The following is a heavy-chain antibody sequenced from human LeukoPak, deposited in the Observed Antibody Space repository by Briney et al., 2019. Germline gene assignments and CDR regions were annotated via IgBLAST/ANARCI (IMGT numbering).Heavy chain of an antibody. V-gene: IGHV3-9*01. D-gene: IGHD5-24*01. Sequence: SLRLSCAASGFTFDDYAMHWVRQAPGKGLEWVSGISWNSGSIGYADSVKGRFTISRDSAKNSLYLQMNSLRAEDTALYYCAKGDGYKTSIPFDYWGQGTLVTVSS. CDR3: AKGDGYKTSIPFDY. CDR1: GFTFDDYA. J-gene: IGHJ4*02. CDR2: ISWNSGSI.